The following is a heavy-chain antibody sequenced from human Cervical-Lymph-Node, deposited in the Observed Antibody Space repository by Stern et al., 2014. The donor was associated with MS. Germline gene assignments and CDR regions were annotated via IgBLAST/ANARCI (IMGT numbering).Heavy chain of an antibody. Sequence: EDQLVESGGGLGQPGGSLRLSCVASGFRFSSYWMHWVRQAPGKGLEWVSRINSDGRSTSYADSVMGRFTISRDNAKNTLYLQMNSLRVEDTAVYYCAKDLTVTTDCIDYCGQGTLVTVSS. J-gene: IGHJ4*02. D-gene: IGHD4-17*01. CDR3: AKDLTVTTDCIDY. CDR2: INSDGRST. V-gene: IGHV3-74*01. CDR1: GFRFSSYW.